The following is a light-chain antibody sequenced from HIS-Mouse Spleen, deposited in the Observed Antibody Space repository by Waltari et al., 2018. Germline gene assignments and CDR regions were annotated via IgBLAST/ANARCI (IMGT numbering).Light chain of an antibody. CDR2: EDS. CDR3: YSTDSSGNHRV. Sequence: SYELTQPPSVPVPPGQTARITSPEVAFPKNIAYWYQQKSGQAPVLVIYEDSKRPSGIPERFSGSSSGTMATLTISGAQVEDEADYYCYSTDSSGNHRVFGGGTKLTVL. V-gene: IGLV3-10*01. J-gene: IGLJ2*01. CDR1: AFPKNI.